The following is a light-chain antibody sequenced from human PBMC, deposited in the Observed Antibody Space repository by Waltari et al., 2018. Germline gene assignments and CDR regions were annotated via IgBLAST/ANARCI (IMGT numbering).Light chain of an antibody. J-gene: IGLJ2*01. CDR1: SSDVGGYNY. CDR2: EVS. V-gene: IGLV2-8*01. CDR3: SSDAGSNVV. Sequence: QSALTQPPSASGSPGQSVPISCTGTSSDVGGYNYVSWYQQHPGKAPKLMIYEVSKRPSGVPDRFSCSKSGNTASLTVSGLQAEDEADYYCSSDAGSNVVFGGGTKLTVL.